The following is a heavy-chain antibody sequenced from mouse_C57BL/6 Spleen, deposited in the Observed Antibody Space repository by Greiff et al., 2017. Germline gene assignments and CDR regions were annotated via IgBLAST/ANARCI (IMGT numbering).Heavy chain of an antibody. Sequence: VQLQQPGAELVKPGASVKMSCKASGYTFTSYWITWVKQRPGQGLEWIGDIYPGSGSTNYNEKFKSKATLTVDTSSSTAYMQLSSLTSEDSAVYYCARERYYYGSSLRFAYWGQGTLVTVSA. CDR3: ARERYYYGSSLRFAY. CDR1: GYTFTSYW. V-gene: IGHV1-55*01. J-gene: IGHJ3*01. CDR2: IYPGSGST. D-gene: IGHD1-1*01.